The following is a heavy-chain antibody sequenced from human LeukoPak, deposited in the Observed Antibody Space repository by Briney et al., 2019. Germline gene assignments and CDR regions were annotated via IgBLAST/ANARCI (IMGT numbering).Heavy chain of an antibody. CDR2: ISYDGSNK. Sequence: GGSLRLSCAASGFTFSSYEMNWVRQAPGKGLEWVAVISYDGSNKYYADSVKGRFTISRDNSKNTLYLQMNSLRAEDTAVYYCAKAVDYWGQGTLVTVSS. J-gene: IGHJ4*02. CDR3: AKAVDY. V-gene: IGHV3-30*18. CDR1: GFTFSSYE.